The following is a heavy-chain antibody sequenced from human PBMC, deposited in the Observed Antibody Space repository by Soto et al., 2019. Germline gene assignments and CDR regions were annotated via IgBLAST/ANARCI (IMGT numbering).Heavy chain of an antibody. D-gene: IGHD4-17*01. J-gene: IGHJ6*02. CDR2: IYYSGST. Sequence: SETLSLTCTVSGGSISSYYWSRIRQPPGKGLEWIGYIYYSGSTNYNPSLKSRVTISVDTSKKQLSLKVSSVTAADTAVYYCARTVTGTEAYYIMDVWGQGTTVTVSS. CDR1: GGSISSYY. V-gene: IGHV4-59*01. CDR3: ARTVTGTEAYYIMDV.